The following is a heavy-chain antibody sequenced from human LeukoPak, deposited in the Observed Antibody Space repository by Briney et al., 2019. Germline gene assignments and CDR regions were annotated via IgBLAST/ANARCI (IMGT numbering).Heavy chain of an antibody. CDR3: ARGLHLWFPDY. CDR1: GYTFTGYY. J-gene: IGHJ4*02. V-gene: IGHV1-2*02. D-gene: IGHD3-10*01. CDR2: INPNTGGT. Sequence: ASVTVSCKASGYTFTGYYMHWVRQAPGQGLAWMGWINPNTGGTNYAQKFQGRVTMTRDTSISTAYMELSRLRSDDTAVYYCARGLHLWFPDYWGQGTLVTVSS.